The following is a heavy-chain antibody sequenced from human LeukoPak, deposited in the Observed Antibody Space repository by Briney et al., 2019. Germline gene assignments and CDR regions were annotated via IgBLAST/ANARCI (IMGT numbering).Heavy chain of an antibody. Sequence: EASVKVSCKASGYTFTGYYMHWVRQAPGQGLEWMGWINPNSGGTNYAQKFQGRVTMTRDTSISTAYMELSRLRSDDTAVYYCARDGGAEWELRHPRYWGQGTLVTVSS. CDR3: ARDGGAEWELRHPRY. CDR1: GYTFTGYY. J-gene: IGHJ4*02. V-gene: IGHV1-2*02. CDR2: INPNSGGT. D-gene: IGHD1-26*01.